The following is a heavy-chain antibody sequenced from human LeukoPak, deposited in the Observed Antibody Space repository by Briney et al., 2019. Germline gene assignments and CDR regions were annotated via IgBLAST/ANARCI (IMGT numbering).Heavy chain of an antibody. D-gene: IGHD3-22*01. Sequence: APVKVSCKASGYTFTGYYMHWVRQAPGQGLEWMGWINPNSGGTNYAQKFQGWVTMTRDTSISTAYMELSRLRSDDTAVYYCARADRSYYDSSGYYGYYFDYWGQGTLVTASS. CDR2: INPNSGGT. CDR3: ARADRSYYDSSGYYGYYFDY. V-gene: IGHV1-2*04. J-gene: IGHJ4*02. CDR1: GYTFTGYY.